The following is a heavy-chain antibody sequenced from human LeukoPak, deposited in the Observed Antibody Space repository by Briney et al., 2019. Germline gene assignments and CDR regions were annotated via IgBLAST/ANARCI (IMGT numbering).Heavy chain of an antibody. CDR2: MNPNSGNT. D-gene: IGHD1-1*01. Sequence: ASVKVSCKASGYTFTSYEINWVRQATGQGLEWMGWMNPNSGNTGYAQRFQGRVTMTRNTSISTAYMELSGLRSEDTAMYYCARARWSPTPFDPWGQGTLVTVSS. CDR1: GYTFTSYE. J-gene: IGHJ5*02. CDR3: ARARWSPTPFDP. V-gene: IGHV1-8*01.